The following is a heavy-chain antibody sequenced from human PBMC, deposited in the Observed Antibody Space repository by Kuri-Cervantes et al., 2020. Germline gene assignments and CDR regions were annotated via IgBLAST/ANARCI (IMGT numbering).Heavy chain of an antibody. Sequence: GESLKISCAASGFTFSSYAMHWVRQAPGKGLEWVAVISYDGSNKYYADSVKGRFTISRDNSKNTLYLQMNSLRSEDTAVYYCARDNPPNNWNDHYYHGMDVWGQGTTVTVSS. V-gene: IGHV3-30-3*01. CDR3: ARDNPPNNWNDHYYHGMDV. J-gene: IGHJ6*02. D-gene: IGHD1-20*01. CDR2: ISYDGSNK. CDR1: GFTFSSYA.